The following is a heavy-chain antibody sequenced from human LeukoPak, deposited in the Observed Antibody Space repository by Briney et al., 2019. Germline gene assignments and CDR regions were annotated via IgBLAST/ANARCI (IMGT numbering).Heavy chain of an antibody. CDR3: AKDGPYYFDY. CDR2: IWYDGSNK. CDR1: GFTFSSYG. V-gene: IGHV3-33*06. J-gene: IGHJ4*02. Sequence: GRSLRLSCAASGFTFSSYGMHWVRQAPGKGLEWVAVIWYDGSNKYYADSVKGRFTISRDNSKNTLYLQMNSLRAEDTAVYYCAKDGPYYFDYWGQGTRVTVSS.